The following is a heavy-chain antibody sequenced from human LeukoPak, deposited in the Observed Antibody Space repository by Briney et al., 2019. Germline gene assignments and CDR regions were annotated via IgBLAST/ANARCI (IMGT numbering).Heavy chain of an antibody. CDR2: IYYSGST. Sequence: SETLSLTCTVSGGSISSGGYYWSWIRQHPGKGLEWIGYIYYSGSTYYNPSLKSRVTISVDTSKNQFSLKLSSVTAADTAVYYCARDGYYDSSGYYYVRTFDIWGQGTMVTVSS. J-gene: IGHJ3*02. V-gene: IGHV4-31*03. CDR1: GGSISSGGYY. D-gene: IGHD3-22*01. CDR3: ARDGYYDSSGYYYVRTFDI.